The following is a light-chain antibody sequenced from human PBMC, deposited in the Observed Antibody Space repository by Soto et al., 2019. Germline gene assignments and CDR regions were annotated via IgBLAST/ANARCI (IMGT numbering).Light chain of an antibody. V-gene: IGKV3-20*01. CDR2: GAS. Sequence: EIALTHSPGTLSVSPGERATLSCRASQSVSSNLAWYQQKPGKAPRLLIYGASSRATGIPDRFSGSGFGTDFTLTISRLEPEDFAVYYYQHYDISLFAFGPGTKVDIK. CDR1: QSVSSN. J-gene: IGKJ3*01. CDR3: QHYDISLFA.